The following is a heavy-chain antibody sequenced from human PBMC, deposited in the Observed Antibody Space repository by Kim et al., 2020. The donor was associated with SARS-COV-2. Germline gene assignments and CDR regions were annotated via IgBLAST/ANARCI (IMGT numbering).Heavy chain of an antibody. Sequence: ASVKVSCKASGFSLSSYYIHWVRQAPGQGLEWMGIINPSGTTSFPQKFQGRVTMTRDTSTSTVYMELSSLRSEDTALYYRARDPSGYDDAFDIWGQGTMV. CDR2: INPSGTT. V-gene: IGHV1-46*03. J-gene: IGHJ3*02. CDR1: GFSLSSYY. D-gene: IGHD5-12*01. CDR3: ARDPSGYDDAFDI.